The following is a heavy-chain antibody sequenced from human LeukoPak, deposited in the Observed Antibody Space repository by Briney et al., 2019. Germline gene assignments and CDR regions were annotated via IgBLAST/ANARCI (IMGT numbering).Heavy chain of an antibody. V-gene: IGHV3-53*01. CDR1: GFTVSSNY. D-gene: IGHD6-13*01. Sequence: GGSLRLSCAASGFTVSSNYMSWVRQAPGKALEWVSVIYSGGSTYYADAVKGRFTISRDNSMNTLYLQMNSLRAEDTAVYYCASSGSSWYVDHWGRGTLVTVSS. CDR2: IYSGGST. J-gene: IGHJ2*01. CDR3: ASSGSSWYVDH.